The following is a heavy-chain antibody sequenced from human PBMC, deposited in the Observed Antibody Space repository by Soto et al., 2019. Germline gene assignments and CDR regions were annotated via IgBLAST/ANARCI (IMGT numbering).Heavy chain of an antibody. CDR1: GGSFSGYY. Sequence: QVQLQQWGAGLLKPSETLSLTCAVYGGSFSGYYWSWIRQPPGKGLEWIGEINHSGTTNYNPSLKSRVTISVDTSKNQFSLKLSSGTAADTAVYYCARGGVRDGDYGVSRFDPWGQGTLVTVSS. V-gene: IGHV4-34*01. D-gene: IGHD4-17*01. J-gene: IGHJ5*02. CDR2: INHSGTT. CDR3: ARGGVRDGDYGVSRFDP.